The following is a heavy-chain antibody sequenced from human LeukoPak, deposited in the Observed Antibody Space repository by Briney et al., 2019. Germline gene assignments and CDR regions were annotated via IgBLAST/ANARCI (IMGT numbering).Heavy chain of an antibody. CDR1: GFTFNDHY. Sequence: EGSLRLSCAASGFTFNDHYIAWVRQAPGKGLEWVGRSRNKANSFSTEYAASVKGRFTISRDDSKDSLYLQMNSLKTEDTAVYYCARYLTFPAFFDYWGQGTLVTVSS. CDR3: ARYLTFPAFFDY. J-gene: IGHJ4*02. CDR2: SRNKANSFST. V-gene: IGHV3-72*01. D-gene: IGHD3-16*01.